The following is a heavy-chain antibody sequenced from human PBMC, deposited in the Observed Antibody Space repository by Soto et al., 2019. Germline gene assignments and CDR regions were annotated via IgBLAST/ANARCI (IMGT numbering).Heavy chain of an antibody. J-gene: IGHJ4*02. CDR1: GFIFSSYA. CDR2: ISGSGGST. Sequence: PGGSLRLSCAASGFIFSSYAMSWVRQAPGKGLEWVSAISGSGGSTYYADSVKGRFTISRDNSKNTLYLQMNSLRAEDTAVYYCAKDSGYYDSSPYWGQGTLVTVSS. D-gene: IGHD3-22*01. V-gene: IGHV3-23*01. CDR3: AKDSGYYDSSPY.